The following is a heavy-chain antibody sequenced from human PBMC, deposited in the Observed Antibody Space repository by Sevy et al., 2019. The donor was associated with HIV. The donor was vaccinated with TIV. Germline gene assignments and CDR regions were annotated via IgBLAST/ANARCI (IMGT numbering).Heavy chain of an antibody. D-gene: IGHD4-17*01. V-gene: IGHV3-48*02. CDR2: ISSSSRTI. CDR3: AKDHDYGDYLTGPDY. J-gene: IGHJ4*02. CDR1: GFTFSSYS. Sequence: GGSPRLSCAASGFTFSSYSMNWVRQAPGKGLEWVSYISSSSRTIYYADSVKGRFTISRDNAKNSLYLQMNSLRDEDTAVYYCAKDHDYGDYLTGPDYWGQGTLVTVSS.